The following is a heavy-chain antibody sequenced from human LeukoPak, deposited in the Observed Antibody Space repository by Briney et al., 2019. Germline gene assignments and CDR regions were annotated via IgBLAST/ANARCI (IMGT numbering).Heavy chain of an antibody. Sequence: GRSLRLSCAASGFTFDDYAMHWVRQAPGKGLEWVSGISWNGGSIGYAASVRGRFTISRDNAKNSLYLQMNSLRAEDMALYYCAKSYGDYALDYWGQGTLVTVSS. J-gene: IGHJ4*02. CDR1: GFTFDDYA. D-gene: IGHD4-17*01. V-gene: IGHV3-9*03. CDR2: ISWNGGSI. CDR3: AKSYGDYALDY.